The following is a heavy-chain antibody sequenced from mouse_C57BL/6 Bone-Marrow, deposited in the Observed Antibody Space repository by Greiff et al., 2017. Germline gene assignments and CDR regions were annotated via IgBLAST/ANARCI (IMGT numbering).Heavy chain of an antibody. J-gene: IGHJ1*03. Sequence: VQRVESGAELARPGASVKLSCKASGYTFTSYGISWVKQRTGQGLEWIGEIYPRSGNTYYNEKFKGKATLTADKSSSTAYMELRSLTSEDSAVYFGARVDYGSSWYFDVWGTGTTVTVSS. CDR3: ARVDYGSSWYFDV. CDR2: IYPRSGNT. CDR1: GYTFTSYG. D-gene: IGHD1-1*01. V-gene: IGHV1-81*01.